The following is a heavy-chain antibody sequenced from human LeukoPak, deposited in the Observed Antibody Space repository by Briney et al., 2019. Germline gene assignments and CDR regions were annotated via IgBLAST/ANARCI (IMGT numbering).Heavy chain of an antibody. CDR3: ARNYYDSSGYYYHDY. J-gene: IGHJ4*02. CDR2: IWYDGSSK. Sequence: PGGSLRLSCAASGFTFSSYGMHWVRQAPGKGLEWVAVIWYDGSSKYYADSVKGRFTISRDNSENTLYLQMNSLRAEDTAVYYCARNYYDSSGYYYHDYWGQGTLVTVSS. V-gene: IGHV3-33*01. CDR1: GFTFSSYG. D-gene: IGHD3-22*01.